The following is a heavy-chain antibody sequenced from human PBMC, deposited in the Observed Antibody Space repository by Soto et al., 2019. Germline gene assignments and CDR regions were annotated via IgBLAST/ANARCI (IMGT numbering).Heavy chain of an antibody. J-gene: IGHJ5*02. Sequence: GASVKVSCKTSGFTFTSSTVQWVRQARGQRLEWIGWIVVGSGNTDYAQKFHERVTITRDLSTSAVYMELSSLRSDDTAVYYCAAADYDFWSGYYGPWGQGTLVTVSS. CDR1: GFTFTSST. V-gene: IGHV1-58*01. D-gene: IGHD3-3*01. CDR2: IVVGSGNT. CDR3: AAADYDFWSGYYGP.